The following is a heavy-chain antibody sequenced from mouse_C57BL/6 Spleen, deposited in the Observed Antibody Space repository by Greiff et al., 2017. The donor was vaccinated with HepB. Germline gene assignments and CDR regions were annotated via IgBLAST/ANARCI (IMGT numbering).Heavy chain of an antibody. J-gene: IGHJ4*01. CDR3: ARNDYDVGYYAMDY. D-gene: IGHD2-4*01. CDR2: ISSGSSTI. CDR1: GFTFSDYG. V-gene: IGHV5-17*01. Sequence: EVQVVESGGGLVKPGGSLKLSCAASGFTFSDYGMHWVRQAPEKGLEWVAYISSGSSTIYYADTVKGRFTISRDNAKNTLFLQMTSLRSEDTAMYYCARNDYDVGYYAMDYWGQGTSVTVSS.